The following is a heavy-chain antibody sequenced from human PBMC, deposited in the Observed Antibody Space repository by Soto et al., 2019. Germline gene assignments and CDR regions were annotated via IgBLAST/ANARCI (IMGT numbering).Heavy chain of an antibody. Sequence: QVQLVQSGAEVKKPGASVKVSCKASGYSFTRYGISWVRQAPGQGLEWMGWISGYNANTNYPENLQGRVTMTTDTSTRTAHMEARHLLSDAAAMKYCARMGDDSYYYYGLDVWGQGTTVTVSS. D-gene: IGHD3-16*01. CDR2: ISGYNANT. CDR1: GYSFTRYG. CDR3: ARMGDDSYYYYGLDV. J-gene: IGHJ6*02. V-gene: IGHV1-18*01.